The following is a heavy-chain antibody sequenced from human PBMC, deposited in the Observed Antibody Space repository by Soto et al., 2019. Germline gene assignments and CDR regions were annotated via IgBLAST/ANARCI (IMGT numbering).Heavy chain of an antibody. Sequence: QVQLQESGPGLVKPSQTLSLTCTVSGGSISSGGYYWSWIRQHPGKGLEWIGYIYYSGSTYYNPSLKSRVTISVDTSKNQFSLKLSSVTAADTTVYYCARDRPGVSVAFDIWGQGTMVTVSS. D-gene: IGHD3-10*01. V-gene: IGHV4-31*03. J-gene: IGHJ3*02. CDR2: IYYSGST. CDR3: ARDRPGVSVAFDI. CDR1: GGSISSGGYY.